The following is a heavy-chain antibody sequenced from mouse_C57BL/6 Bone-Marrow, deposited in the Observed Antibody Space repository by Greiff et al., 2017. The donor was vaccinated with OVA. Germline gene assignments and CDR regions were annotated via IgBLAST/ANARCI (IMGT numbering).Heavy chain of an antibody. CDR3: AREILYYDYDYAMDY. V-gene: IGHV3-6*01. Sequence: EVKVEESGPGLVKPSQSLSLTCSVTGYSITSGYYWNWIRQFPGNKLEWMGYISYDGSNNYNPSLKNRISITRDTSKNQFFLKLNSVTTEDTATYYCAREILYYDYDYAMDYWGQGTSVTVSS. CDR2: ISYDGSN. J-gene: IGHJ4*01. CDR1: GYSITSGYY. D-gene: IGHD2-4*01.